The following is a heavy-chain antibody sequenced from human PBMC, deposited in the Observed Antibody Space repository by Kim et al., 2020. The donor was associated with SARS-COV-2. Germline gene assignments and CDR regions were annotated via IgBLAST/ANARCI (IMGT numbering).Heavy chain of an antibody. CDR3: ARLAFSASLNDAFDI. Sequence: GGSLRLSCAASGFTFDDYGMSWVRQAPGKGLEWVSGINWNGGSTGYADSVKGRFTISRDNAKNSLYLQMNSLRAEDTALYYCARLAFSASLNDAFDIWGQGTMVTVSS. CDR2: INWNGGST. CDR1: GFTFDDYG. J-gene: IGHJ3*02. D-gene: IGHD5-12*01. V-gene: IGHV3-20*04.